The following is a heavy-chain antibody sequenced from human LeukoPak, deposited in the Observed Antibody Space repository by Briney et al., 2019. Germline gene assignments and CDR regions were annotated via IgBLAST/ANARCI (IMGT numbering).Heavy chain of an antibody. CDR1: GYTFTGYY. D-gene: IGHD4-17*01. CDR2: INPNSGGT. V-gene: IGHV1-2*02. J-gene: IGHJ4*02. CDR3: AVRYGDYENNDY. Sequence: ASVKVSCKASGYTFTGYYMHLVRQAPGQGLEWMGWINPNSGGTNYAQKFQERVTITRDMSTSTAYMELSSLRSEDTAVYYCAVRYGDYENNDYWGQGTLVTVSS.